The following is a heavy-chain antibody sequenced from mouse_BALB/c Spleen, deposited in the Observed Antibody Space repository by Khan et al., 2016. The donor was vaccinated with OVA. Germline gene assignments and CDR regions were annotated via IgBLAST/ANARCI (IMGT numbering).Heavy chain of an antibody. D-gene: IGHD1-1*01. CDR1: AYTFTNYG. J-gene: IGHJ1*01. V-gene: IGHV9-1*02. Sequence: QIQLVQSGPELKKPGETVKISCKASAYTFTNYGMNWVKQAPGKGLKWMGWINTYTGEPKYTDDFKGRFAFSLDTSASTAYLQISNLKYEDKATYFCARVARDWYFDVWSAGTPVTVSS. CDR3: ARVARDWYFDV. CDR2: INTYTGEP.